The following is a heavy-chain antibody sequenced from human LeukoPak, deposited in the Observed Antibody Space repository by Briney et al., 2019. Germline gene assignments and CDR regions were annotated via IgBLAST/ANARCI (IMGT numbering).Heavy chain of an antibody. CDR3: ARELGDTAMSKSSDY. CDR1: GYTFTSYY. V-gene: IGHV1-46*01. Sequence: ASVKVSCKASGYTFTSYYMHWVRQAPGQGLEWMGIINPSGGSTSHAQKFQGRVTMTRDTSTSTVYMELSSLRSEDTAVYYCARELGDTAMSKSSDYWGQGTLVTVSS. D-gene: IGHD5-18*01. J-gene: IGHJ4*02. CDR2: INPSGGST.